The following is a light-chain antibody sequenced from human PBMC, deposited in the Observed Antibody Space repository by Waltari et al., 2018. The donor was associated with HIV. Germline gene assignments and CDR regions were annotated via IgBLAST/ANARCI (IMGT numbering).Light chain of an antibody. V-gene: IGLV1-44*01. Sequence: QSVLTQPPSASGTPGQRVTISCSGSSSNTGSNYVYWYQQLPGTAPKLLIYSNNQRHSGVPDRISGSKSGTSASLAISGLQSVDEADYYCAAWDDSLNAWVFGGGTKLTVL. J-gene: IGLJ3*02. CDR3: AAWDDSLNAWV. CDR2: SNN. CDR1: SSNTGSNY.